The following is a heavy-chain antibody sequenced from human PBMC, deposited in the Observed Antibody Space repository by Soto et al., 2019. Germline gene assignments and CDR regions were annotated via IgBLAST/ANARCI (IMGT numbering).Heavy chain of an antibody. V-gene: IGHV4-39*01. CDR1: GGSISSSSYY. D-gene: IGHD1-26*01. J-gene: IGHJ4*02. CDR3: ARLQGVPSGSWSFDY. CDR2: IYYSGST. Sequence: SETLSLTCTVSGGSISSSSYYWGWIRQPPGKGLEWIGSIYYSGSTYYNPSLKSRVTISVDTSKNQFSLKLSSVTAADTAVYYCARLQGVPSGSWSFDYWGQGTLVTVSS.